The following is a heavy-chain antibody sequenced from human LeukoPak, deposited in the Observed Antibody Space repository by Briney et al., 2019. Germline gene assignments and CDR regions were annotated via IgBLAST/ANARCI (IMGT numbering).Heavy chain of an antibody. V-gene: IGHV4-59*01. CDR2: IYYSGST. Sequence: SETLSLTCAVYGGSFSGYYWSWIRQPPGKGLEWIGYIYYSGSTNYNPSLKSRVTISVDTSKNQFSLKLSSVTAADTAVYYCARENYYDSSGYYFGAGLFDYWGQGTLVTVSS. J-gene: IGHJ4*02. CDR3: ARENYYDSSGYYFGAGLFDY. CDR1: GGSFSGYY. D-gene: IGHD3-22*01.